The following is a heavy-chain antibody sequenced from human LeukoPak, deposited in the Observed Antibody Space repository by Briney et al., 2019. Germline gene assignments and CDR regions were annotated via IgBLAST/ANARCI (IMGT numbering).Heavy chain of an antibody. J-gene: IGHJ4*02. Sequence: PSETLSLTCAVYGGSLSGYYWSWIRQPPGKGLEWIGEINHSGSTNYNPSLKSRVTISVDTSKNQFSLKLSSVTAADTAVYYCARSSGWHLLLLDYWGQGTLVTVSS. CDR2: INHSGST. V-gene: IGHV4-34*01. D-gene: IGHD6-25*01. CDR1: GGSLSGYY. CDR3: ARSSGWHLLLLDY.